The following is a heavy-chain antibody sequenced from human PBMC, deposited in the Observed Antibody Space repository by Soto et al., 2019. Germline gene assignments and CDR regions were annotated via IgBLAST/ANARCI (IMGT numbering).Heavy chain of an antibody. J-gene: IGHJ6*02. CDR2: LSGSGGST. CDR3: AKVVTGTTGHYYYYYGMDV. CDR1: GFTFSSYA. Sequence: GGSLRLSCAASGFTFSSYAMSWVRQAPGKGLEWVSALSGSGGSTYYADSVKGRFTISRDNSKNTLYLQMNSLRAEDTAVYYCAKVVTGTTGHYYYYYGMDVWGQGTTVTVSS. D-gene: IGHD1-7*01. V-gene: IGHV3-23*01.